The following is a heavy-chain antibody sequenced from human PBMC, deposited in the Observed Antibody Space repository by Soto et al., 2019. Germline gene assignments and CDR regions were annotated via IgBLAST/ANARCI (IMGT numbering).Heavy chain of an antibody. D-gene: IGHD6-19*01. V-gene: IGHV4-4*07. J-gene: IGHJ6*02. CDR2: IYTSASI. CDR1: GADTNTYS. CDR3: ARDREAGYNFYYGMDV. Sequence: PSETLSLTCSVSGADTNTYSWTWIRQPAGKGLEWIGRIYTSASINYNPSLRGRVTLSVDTSTNQVSLKLASVTAADTAVYYCARDREAGYNFYYGMDVWGQGTTVTVS.